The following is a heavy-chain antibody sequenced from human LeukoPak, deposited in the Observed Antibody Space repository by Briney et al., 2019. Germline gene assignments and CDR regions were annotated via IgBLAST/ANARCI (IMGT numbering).Heavy chain of an antibody. D-gene: IGHD6-13*01. J-gene: IGHJ4*02. CDR1: GFTFSNAW. Sequence: GGSLRLSCAASGFTFSNAWMSWVRQAPGKWLECVSYISSSGSTIYYADSVKGRFTISRDNAKNSMYLQMNSLRAEDTAVYYCARGPATGFDYWGQGTLVTVSS. CDR2: ISSSGSTI. CDR3: ARGPATGFDY. V-gene: IGHV3-11*01.